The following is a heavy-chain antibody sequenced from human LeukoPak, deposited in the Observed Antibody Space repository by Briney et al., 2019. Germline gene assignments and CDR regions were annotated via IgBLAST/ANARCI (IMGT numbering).Heavy chain of an antibody. Sequence: PGGSLRLSCAASGFTFSSFSMNWVRQAPGKGLEWVSSITSSSNYISYADSVKGRFTISRDNAKNSLYLQMNSLRAEDTAVYYCAGVSYWFDPWGQGTLVSVSS. J-gene: IGHJ5*02. CDR2: ITSSSNYI. CDR1: GFTFSSFS. CDR3: AGVSYWFDP. V-gene: IGHV3-21*01.